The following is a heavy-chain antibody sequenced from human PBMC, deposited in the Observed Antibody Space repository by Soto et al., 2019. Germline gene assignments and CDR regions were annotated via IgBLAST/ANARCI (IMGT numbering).Heavy chain of an antibody. V-gene: IGHV1-3*01. J-gene: IGHJ4*02. CDR1: GYTFTSYA. CDR3: ARDEQWFGELLLFDY. Sequence: GASVKVSCKASGYTFTSYAMHWVRQAPGQRLEWMGWINAGNGNTKYSQKFQGRVTITRDTSASTAYMELSSLRSEDTAVYYCARDEQWFGELLLFDYWGQGTLVTVSS. CDR2: INAGNGNT. D-gene: IGHD3-10*01.